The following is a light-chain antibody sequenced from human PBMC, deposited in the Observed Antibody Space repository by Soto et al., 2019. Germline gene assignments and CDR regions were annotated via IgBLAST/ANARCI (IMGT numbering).Light chain of an antibody. CDR3: QQYYNWPHT. CDR2: GAS. Sequence: EMVMTQSPATLSVSPGERATLSCRASQNLSRNLAWYQQQPGQAPRLLIYGASTRATGIPARFSGSGSWTDFTLTISCLQSYEFAVYDCQQYYNWPHTFGQGTKLESK. V-gene: IGKV3-15*01. J-gene: IGKJ2*01. CDR1: QNLSRN.